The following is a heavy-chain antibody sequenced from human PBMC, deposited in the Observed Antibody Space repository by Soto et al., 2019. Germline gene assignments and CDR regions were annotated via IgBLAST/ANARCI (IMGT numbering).Heavy chain of an antibody. CDR1: GGSFSGYY. CDR2: INHSGST. V-gene: IGHV4-34*01. D-gene: IGHD3-22*01. Sequence: SETLSLTCAVYGGSFSGYYWSWIRQPPGKGLEWIGEINHSGSTNYNPSLKSRVTISVDTSKNQFSLKLSSVTAADTAAYYCARVRGTTYYYDSSGYYPDYWGQGTLVTVSS. CDR3: ARVRGTTYYYDSSGYYPDY. J-gene: IGHJ4*02.